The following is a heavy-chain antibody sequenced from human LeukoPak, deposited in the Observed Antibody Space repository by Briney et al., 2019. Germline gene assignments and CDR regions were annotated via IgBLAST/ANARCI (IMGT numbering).Heavy chain of an antibody. CDR3: ARVTMVGGFDP. D-gene: IGHD3-10*01. CDR1: GGSISSYY. Sequence: SETLSLTCTVSGGSISSYYWGWIRQPPGKGLEWIGSIYYSGSTYYNPSLKSRVTISVDTFKNQFSLKLSSVTAADTAVYYCARVTMVGGFDPWGQGTLVTVSS. V-gene: IGHV4-39*01. J-gene: IGHJ5*02. CDR2: IYYSGST.